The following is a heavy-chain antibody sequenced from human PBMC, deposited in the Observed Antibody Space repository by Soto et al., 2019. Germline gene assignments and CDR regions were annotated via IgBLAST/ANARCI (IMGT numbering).Heavy chain of an antibody. CDR3: AAGGSGYYAN. D-gene: IGHD3-22*01. CDR2: IMTDGTYA. J-gene: IGHJ4*02. CDR1: GFTFSTYW. Sequence: EVQLVESGGDLVQPGGSLRLSCAASGFTFSTYWMHWVRQAPGKGLLWVSRIMTDGTYATYADSVKGRFTISRDNAKNTLYLQMNSLRVEDAAVYYCAAGGSGYYANWGQGTLVTVSS. V-gene: IGHV3-74*01.